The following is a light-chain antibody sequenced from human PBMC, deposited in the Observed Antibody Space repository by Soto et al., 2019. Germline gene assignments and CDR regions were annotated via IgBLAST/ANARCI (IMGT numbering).Light chain of an antibody. V-gene: IGKV1-39*01. CDR1: QRISTY. CDR2: AAS. CDR3: QQSYSTPHT. Sequence: DIPMTQSPSSLSASVGDRGTIACRASQRISTYLNWYQQKPGKAPKLLIYAASTLQSGVPSRFSGSGSGTDFTLTISSLQPEDFATYYCQQSYSTPHTFGQGTKLEIK. J-gene: IGKJ2*01.